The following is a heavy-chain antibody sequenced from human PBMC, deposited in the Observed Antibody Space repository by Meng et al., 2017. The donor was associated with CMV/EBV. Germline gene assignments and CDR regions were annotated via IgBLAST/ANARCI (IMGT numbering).Heavy chain of an antibody. CDR1: GFTVSSNY. D-gene: IGHD1-1*01. CDR3: ARDHSGPLSH. CDR2: IYSGGST. Sequence: EVQLVESGGGLVEPGGYLRSSCAASGFTVSSNYMSWVRQAPGKGLEWVSVIYSGGSTYYADSVKGRFTISRDNSKNTLYLQMNSLRAEDTAVYYCARDHSGPLSHWGQGTLVTVSS. J-gene: IGHJ4*02. V-gene: IGHV3-66*01.